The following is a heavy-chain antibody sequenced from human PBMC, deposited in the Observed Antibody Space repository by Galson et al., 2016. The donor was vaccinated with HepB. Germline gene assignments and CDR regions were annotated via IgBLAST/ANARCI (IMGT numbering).Heavy chain of an antibody. V-gene: IGHV1-3*01. CDR2: INAGNGNT. D-gene: IGHD5-18*01. Sequence: SVKVSCKASAYTFTSYAMHWVRQAPRQRLEWMGWINAGNGNTEYSQKFQGRVTITRDTSASTAYMELSSLRSEDTTVYYCARGGGRGYTDTGDYWGQGTLVTVSS. J-gene: IGHJ4*02. CDR1: AYTFTSYA. CDR3: ARGGGRGYTDTGDY.